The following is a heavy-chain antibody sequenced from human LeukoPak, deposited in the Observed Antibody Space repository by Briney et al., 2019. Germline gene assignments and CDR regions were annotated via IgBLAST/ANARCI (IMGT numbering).Heavy chain of an antibody. CDR2: INHSGST. D-gene: IGHD2-2*01. V-gene: IGHV4-34*01. CDR3: ARGYCSSTSCYYGRGMDV. CDR1: GGSFSGYY. Sequence: PSETLSLTCAVYGGSFSGYYWSWIRQPPGKGLEWIGEINHSGSTNYNPSLKSRVTISVDTSKNQFSLKLSSVTAADTAVYFCARGYCSSTSCYYGRGMDVWGKGTTVTVSS. J-gene: IGHJ6*03.